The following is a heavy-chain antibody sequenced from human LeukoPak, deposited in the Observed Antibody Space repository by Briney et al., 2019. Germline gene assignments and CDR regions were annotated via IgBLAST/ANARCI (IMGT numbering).Heavy chain of an antibody. CDR2: ISGSSDTT. CDR3: AKGPPDSSAWYKRTEG. D-gene: IGHD6-13*01. J-gene: IGHJ4*02. CDR1: GFTFSTYG. Sequence: GGSLRLSCEASGFTFSTYGMHWVRQAPGKGLEWVSDISGSSDTTYYADSVKGRFTISRDNSKNTLYLQMNSLRAEDTAIYYCAKGPPDSSAWYKRTEGWGQGTLVTVSS. V-gene: IGHV3-23*01.